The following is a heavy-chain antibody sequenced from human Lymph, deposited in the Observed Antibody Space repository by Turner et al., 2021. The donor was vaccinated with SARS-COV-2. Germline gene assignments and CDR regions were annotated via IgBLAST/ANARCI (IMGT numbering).Heavy chain of an antibody. J-gene: IGHJ6*02. CDR2: IYSGGSS. Sequence: EVQLVESGGGLVQPGGSLRISCAASGITVRRIYMSWVRQAPGKGLEWVSVIYSGGSSYYADSVKGRFTISRHNSKNTLYLQMNSLRAEDTAVYYCARDLDTAGGMDVWGQGTTVTVSS. CDR3: ARDLDTAGGMDV. CDR1: GITVRRIY. V-gene: IGHV3-53*04. D-gene: IGHD5-18*01.